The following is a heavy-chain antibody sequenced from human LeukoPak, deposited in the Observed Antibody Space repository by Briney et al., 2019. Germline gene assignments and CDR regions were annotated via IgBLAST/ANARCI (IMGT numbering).Heavy chain of an antibody. J-gene: IGHJ4*02. CDR2: IISGSGNTK. Sequence: GGSLRLSCVASGFTFSTYEMNWVRQAPGKGLEWVSYIISGSGNTKYYADSVKGRFTISRDNAKSSLYLQMDSLRAEDTAIYYCAREASHCGGDCYDYWGQETLVTVSS. CDR3: AREASHCGGDCYDY. D-gene: IGHD2-21*01. CDR1: GFTFSTYE. V-gene: IGHV3-48*03.